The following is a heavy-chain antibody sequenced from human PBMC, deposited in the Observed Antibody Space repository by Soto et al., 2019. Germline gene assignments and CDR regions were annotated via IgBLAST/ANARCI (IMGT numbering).Heavy chain of an antibody. D-gene: IGHD2-2*01. CDR1: GFTFISYS. CDR2: ISNSATII. V-gene: IGHV3-48*02. J-gene: IGHJ3*02. CDR3: VRVYASNSFVI. Sequence: EVQLVESGGNLVQPGGSLRLSCAASGFTFISYSMSWVRQAPGKGLEWVSYISNSATIIHDADSVKGRFTISRDNAKNSLSLQMNSLRDEDTAVYYCVRVYASNSFVIWGQGTVVTVSS.